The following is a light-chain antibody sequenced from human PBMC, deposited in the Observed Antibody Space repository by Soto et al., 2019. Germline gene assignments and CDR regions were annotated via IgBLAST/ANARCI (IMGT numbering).Light chain of an antibody. CDR3: QQYNNWPLLT. CDR1: QSVSSN. V-gene: IGKV3-15*01. J-gene: IGKJ4*01. Sequence: EIVMTQSPATLSVSAGERATLSCRASQSVSSNLAWYQRKPGQAPRLLILGASTRATGIPARFSGSGSETEFTLTISSLQSEDFAVYYCQQYNNWPLLTFGGGTKVEIK. CDR2: GAS.